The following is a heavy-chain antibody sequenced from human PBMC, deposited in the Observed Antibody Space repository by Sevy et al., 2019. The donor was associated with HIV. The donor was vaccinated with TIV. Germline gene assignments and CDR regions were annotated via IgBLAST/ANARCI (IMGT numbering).Heavy chain of an antibody. Sequence: GPSVKVSCAAFGYTFTTYDINWVRQAPGQGLEWMGWMSPNTGATGFAQKFQGRVTLTRNKSITTAYMELSSLTYEDTAIYYCARGGNGDFWSYEYYYYGMDVWGQGTTVTVSS. CDR2: MSPNTGAT. CDR1: GYTFTTYD. V-gene: IGHV1-8*01. CDR3: ARGGNGDFWSYEYYYYGMDV. J-gene: IGHJ6*02. D-gene: IGHD3-3*01.